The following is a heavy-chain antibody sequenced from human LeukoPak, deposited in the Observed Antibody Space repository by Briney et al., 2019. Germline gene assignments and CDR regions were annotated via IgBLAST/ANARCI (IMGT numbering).Heavy chain of an antibody. CDR1: GGSISSYY. CDR3: ASHMAHDYGDPYDAFDI. J-gene: IGHJ3*02. CDR2: IYYSGST. Sequence: SETLSLTCTVSGGSISSYYWIWLRQPPGKGLEWIGYIYYSGSTNYNPSLKSRVTLSVDTSKNQFSLKLSSVTAADTAVYYCASHMAHDYGDPYDAFDIWGQGTMVTVSS. V-gene: IGHV4-59*08. D-gene: IGHD4-17*01.